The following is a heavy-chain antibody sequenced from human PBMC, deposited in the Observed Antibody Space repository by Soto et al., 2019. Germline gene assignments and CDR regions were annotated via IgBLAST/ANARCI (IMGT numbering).Heavy chain of an antibody. D-gene: IGHD3-16*01. J-gene: IGHJ2*01. Sequence: EVQLVESGGGLVKPGGSLRLSCAASGFTFSNAWMSWVRQAPGKGLEWVGRIKSKTDGGTTDYAAPVKGRFTISRDDSKNTLYLQMNGLKTEDTAVYYCTTADLGARWYFYLWGRGTLVTVSS. V-gene: IGHV3-15*01. CDR3: TTADLGARWYFYL. CDR1: GFTFSNAW. CDR2: IKSKTDGGTT.